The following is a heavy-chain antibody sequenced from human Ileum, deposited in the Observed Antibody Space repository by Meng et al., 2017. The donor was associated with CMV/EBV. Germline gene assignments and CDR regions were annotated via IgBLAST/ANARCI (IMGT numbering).Heavy chain of an antibody. CDR1: GGSISSGGYY. D-gene: IGHD6-13*01. J-gene: IGHJ4*02. CDR3: ARDEAIAAPLDY. Sequence: QVQLQESGPGLVKPSQILSLTGTVSGGSISSGGYYWNWIRQRPGKGLEWIGYIIYSGSTYYNPSLKSRLSISLDTSKNQFSLKLTSVTAADTAVYYCARDEAIAAPLDYWGQGILVTVSS. V-gene: IGHV4-31*03. CDR2: IIYSGST.